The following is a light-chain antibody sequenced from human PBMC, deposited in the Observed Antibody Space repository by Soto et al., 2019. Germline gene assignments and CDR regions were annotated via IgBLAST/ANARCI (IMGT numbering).Light chain of an antibody. V-gene: IGKV1D-16*01. J-gene: IGKJ4*01. CDR2: AAS. CDR3: QQYNIYPLT. CDR1: QDINSY. Sequence: DVQMTQSPSSLSATVGDRVTITCRASQDINSYLAWYQQKPGNAPKCLIYAASSLQTGVPSRFSGSESRTDFTLTINNLQSEDSATYYCQQYNIYPLTFGGGTKVEIK.